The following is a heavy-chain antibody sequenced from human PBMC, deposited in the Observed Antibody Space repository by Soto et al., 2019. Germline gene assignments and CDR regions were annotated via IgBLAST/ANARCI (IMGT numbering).Heavy chain of an antibody. CDR3: ARGDYDFWSGYYTRGYFDY. CDR2: IYYSGST. J-gene: IGHJ4*02. CDR1: GGSISSYY. Sequence: SETLSLTCTVSGGSISSYYWSWIRQPPGKGLEWIGYIYYSGSTNYSPSLKSRVTISVDTSKNQFSLKLSSVTAADTAVYYCARGDYDFWSGYYTRGYFDYWGQGTLVTVSS. D-gene: IGHD3-3*01. V-gene: IGHV4-59*01.